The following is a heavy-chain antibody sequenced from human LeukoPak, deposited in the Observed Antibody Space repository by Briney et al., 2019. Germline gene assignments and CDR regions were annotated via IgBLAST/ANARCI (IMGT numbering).Heavy chain of an antibody. CDR1: DGSISSSSDY. V-gene: IGHV4-39*01. CDR3: ARCSSGWYCHFDF. D-gene: IGHD6-13*01. Sequence: PSETLSLTCTVSDGSISSSSDYRGWIRQPPGKGLEWIGSVYYSGSTFYNPSLKSRVAMSVDTSKNQFSLELSSVTAADTAVYYCARCSSGWYCHFDFWGQGTLVTVSS. CDR2: VYYSGST. J-gene: IGHJ4*02.